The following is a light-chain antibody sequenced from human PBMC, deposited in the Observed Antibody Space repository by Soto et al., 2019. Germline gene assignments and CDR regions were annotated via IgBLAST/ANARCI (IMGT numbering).Light chain of an antibody. CDR1: QSVSSSY. CDR2: GAS. CDR3: QQYGSSPPIIT. J-gene: IGKJ1*01. V-gene: IGKV3-20*01. Sequence: IVLKQSLRTVSLSKGERATLSCRASQSVSSSYLAWYQQKPGQAPRLLIYGASSRATGIPDRFSGSGSGTDFTLTISRLDPEDFAVYYCQQYGSSPPIITFGQVSNVDIK.